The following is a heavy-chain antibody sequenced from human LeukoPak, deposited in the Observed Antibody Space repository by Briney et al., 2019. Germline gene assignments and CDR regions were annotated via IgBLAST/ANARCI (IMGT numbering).Heavy chain of an antibody. CDR1: GYTFTSYD. V-gene: IGHV1-8*02. CDR3: ANSGEESGWYYFDY. Sequence: ASVKVSCKASGYTFTSYDINWVRQATGQGLEWMGWMNPNSGNTGYAQKFQGRVTMTRDTSISTAYMELSRLRSDDTAVYYCANSGEESGWYYFDYWGQGTLVTVSS. J-gene: IGHJ4*02. CDR2: MNPNSGNT. D-gene: IGHD6-19*01.